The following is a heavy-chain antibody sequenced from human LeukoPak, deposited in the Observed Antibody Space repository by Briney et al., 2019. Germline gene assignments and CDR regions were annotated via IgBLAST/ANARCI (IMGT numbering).Heavy chain of an antibody. D-gene: IGHD3-10*01. J-gene: IGHJ6*02. CDR1: GVSFSAFG. Sequence: GGSLRLSCAASGVSFSAFGMHWVRQAPGKGLEWVAVISHDSTEDYYGDSVKGRFTISRDNSRDTLYLQMDSLRAEDTAVYYCAKNSKARGFGEVARYYGMDVWGQGTTVTVSS. V-gene: IGHV3-30*18. CDR2: ISHDSTED. CDR3: AKNSKARGFGEVARYYGMDV.